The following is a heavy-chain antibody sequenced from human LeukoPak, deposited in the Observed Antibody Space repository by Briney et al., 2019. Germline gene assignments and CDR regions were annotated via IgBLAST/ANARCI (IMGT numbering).Heavy chain of an antibody. CDR2: TYYRSKWYN. CDR3: PRGKWELLSHYWCFDL. J-gene: IGHJ2*01. D-gene: IGHD1-26*01. Sequence: SQTLSLTCAISGDSVSSNSAAWNWIRQSPSRGLEWLGRTYYRSKWYNDYAVSVKSRITINPDTSKNQFSLQLNSVTPEDTAVYYCPRGKWELLSHYWCFDLWGRGTLVTVSS. CDR1: GDSVSSNSAA. V-gene: IGHV6-1*01.